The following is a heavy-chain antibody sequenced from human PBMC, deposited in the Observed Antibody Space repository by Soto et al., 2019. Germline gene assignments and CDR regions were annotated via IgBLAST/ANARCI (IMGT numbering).Heavy chain of an antibody. Sequence: QVQLVQSGAEVKKPGSSVKVSCKASGGTFSSYAISWVRQAPGQGLEWMGGIIPIFGTANYAQKFQGRVTITADESTSTACMELSSLRSEDTAVYYCARPPNGVRTYYYYGMDVWGQGTTVTVSS. CDR1: GGTFSSYA. CDR3: ARPPNGVRTYYYYGMDV. V-gene: IGHV1-69*01. J-gene: IGHJ6*02. D-gene: IGHD2-8*01. CDR2: IIPIFGTA.